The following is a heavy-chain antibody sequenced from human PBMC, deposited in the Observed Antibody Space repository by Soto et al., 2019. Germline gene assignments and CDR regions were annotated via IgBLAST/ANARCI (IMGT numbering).Heavy chain of an antibody. CDR1: GFTFSSYA. V-gene: IGHV3-64*01. Sequence: GGSLRLSCAASGFTFSSYAMHWVRQAPGKGLEYVSAISSNGGSTYYANSLKGRFTISRDNSKNTLYLQMGSLRAEDMAVYYCARGGYYYYSSGYFPDYWGQGTLVTVSS. J-gene: IGHJ4*02. D-gene: IGHD3-22*01. CDR3: ARGGYYYYSSGYFPDY. CDR2: ISSNGGST.